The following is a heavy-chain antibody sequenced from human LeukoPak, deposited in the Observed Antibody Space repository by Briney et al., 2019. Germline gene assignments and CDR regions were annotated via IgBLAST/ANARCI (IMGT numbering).Heavy chain of an antibody. V-gene: IGHV2-5*01. D-gene: IGHD6-19*01. CDR1: GFSLVTNEVG. Sequence: SGPTLVNPTQTLTLTCTFSGFSLVTNEVGVGWIRQPPGKALEWLALFYYNNNKFYSPSLENRVTVSKDTSKNQVVLTLTNMDPMYTATYYCAHLEYDNGWHPFRHWGQGTMVTVSS. J-gene: IGHJ1*01. CDR3: AHLEYDNGWHPFRH. CDR2: FYYNNNK.